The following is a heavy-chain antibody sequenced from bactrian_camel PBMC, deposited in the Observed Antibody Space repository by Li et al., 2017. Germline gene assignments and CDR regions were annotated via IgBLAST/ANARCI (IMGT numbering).Heavy chain of an antibody. CDR1: AYTYSANC. J-gene: IGHJ4*01. D-gene: IGHD1*01. Sequence: HVQLVESGGGSVQAGGSLRLSCAASAYTYSANCMGWFRQAPGKEREGVAVVYSSSGITYYTHSVKGRFTIFQDSAENTLYLQMNSLKPEDTALYYCASKVGMCGPNWSKLRFDSRGQGTQVTVS. CDR2: VYSSSGIT. V-gene: IGHV3S1*01. CDR3: ASKVGMCGPNWSKLRFDS.